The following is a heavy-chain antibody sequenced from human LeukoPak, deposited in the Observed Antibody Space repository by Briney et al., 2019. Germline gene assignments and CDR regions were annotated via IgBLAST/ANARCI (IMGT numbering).Heavy chain of an antibody. Sequence: SETLSLTCTVSGYSITSAYYWGWLRQPPGKGVEWIGVINHSGSTNYNPSLKSRVTISVDTSKNQLSLKLNYVSGADTAVYYWARERETMGRGVTSFYYYYYMDVWGKGTTVTTSS. D-gene: IGHD3-10*01. CDR3: ARERETMGRGVTSFYYYYYMDV. V-gene: IGHV4-38-2*02. CDR2: INHSGST. J-gene: IGHJ6*03. CDR1: GYSITSAYY.